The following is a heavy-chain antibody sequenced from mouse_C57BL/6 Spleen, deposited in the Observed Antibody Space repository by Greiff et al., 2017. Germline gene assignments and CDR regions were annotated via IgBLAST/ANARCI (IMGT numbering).Heavy chain of an antibody. Sequence: DVMLVESGGGLVKPGGSLKLSCAASGFTFSSYAMSWVRQTPEKRLEWVATISDGGSYTYYPDNVKGRFTISRDNAKNNLYLQMSHLKSEDTAMYYCARDEGLLRPFDYWGQGTTLTVSS. D-gene: IGHD1-2*01. CDR3: ARDEGLLRPFDY. V-gene: IGHV5-4*01. CDR1: GFTFSSYA. J-gene: IGHJ2*01. CDR2: ISDGGSYT.